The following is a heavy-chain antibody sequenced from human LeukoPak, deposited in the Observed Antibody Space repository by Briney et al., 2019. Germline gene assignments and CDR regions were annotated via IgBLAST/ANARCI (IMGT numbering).Heavy chain of an antibody. Sequence: GASVKVSCKASGYTFTGYAMNWVRQAPGQGLEWMGWINTNTGNPTYAQGFTGRFVFSLDTSVSTTYLQISSLKAEDTAVYYCARESGYYYDSSGPDPGGYWGQGTLVTVSS. CDR3: ARESGYYYDSSGPDPGGY. J-gene: IGHJ4*02. V-gene: IGHV7-4-1*02. D-gene: IGHD3-22*01. CDR2: INTNTGNP. CDR1: GYTFTGYA.